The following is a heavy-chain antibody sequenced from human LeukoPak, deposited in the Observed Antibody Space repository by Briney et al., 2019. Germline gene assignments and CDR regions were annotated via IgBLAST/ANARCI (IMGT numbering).Heavy chain of an antibody. V-gene: IGHV3-23*01. J-gene: IGHJ4*02. D-gene: IGHD2-8*02. CDR3: AVTPGYCTGENYYCPLAY. CDR1: GFTFSSYA. CDR2: IIGSGTTT. Sequence: PGGSLRLSCAASGFTFSSYAMSWVRQAPRKGLEWVSVIIGSGTTTRYAGSVKGRFTISRDNSKNTVFLQMNSLRAEDTAVYYCAVTPGYCTGENYYCPLAYWGQGTLVTVSS.